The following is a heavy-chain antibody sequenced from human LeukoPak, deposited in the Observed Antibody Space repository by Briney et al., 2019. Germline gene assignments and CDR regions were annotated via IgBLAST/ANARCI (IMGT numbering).Heavy chain of an antibody. J-gene: IGHJ3*01. CDR3: ARVPLMRSSSHDSFDV. V-gene: IGHV1-8*01. D-gene: IGHD6-13*01. CDR1: GYTFTTYD. CDR2: MNPNSGNT. Sequence: ASVKVSCKASGYTFTTYDINWVRQATGQGLEWMGWMNPNSGNTGYAQKFQGRVTLTRNTSIDTAYMELSSLGSEDTAVYYCARVPLMRSSSHDSFDVWGQGTLVTVSS.